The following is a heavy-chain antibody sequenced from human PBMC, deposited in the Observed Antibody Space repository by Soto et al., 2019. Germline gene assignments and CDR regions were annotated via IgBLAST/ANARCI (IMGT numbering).Heavy chain of an antibody. D-gene: IGHD2-15*01. V-gene: IGHV4-39*01. CDR3: ARELGYCSGGNCYSLNAFDI. J-gene: IGHJ3*02. CDR1: GGSISISGYY. Sequence: PSETLSLTCTVSGGSISISGYYWVLIRQPPGKGLEWIASIYYSGSTYYNPSLKSRVTIYGATSKNKFSMKLRYMNDADTAVYYCARELGYCSGGNCYSLNAFDIWGQGTMVTVSS. CDR2: IYYSGST.